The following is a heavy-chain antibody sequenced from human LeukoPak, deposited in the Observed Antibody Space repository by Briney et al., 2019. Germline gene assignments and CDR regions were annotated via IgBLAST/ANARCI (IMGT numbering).Heavy chain of an antibody. CDR2: IRSKAYGGTT. CDR1: GFTFSNAW. CDR3: TRERNWGAPS. J-gene: IGHJ4*02. Sequence: GGSLRLSCAASGFTFSNAWMSWVRQAPGKGLEWVGFIRSKAYGGTTEYAASVKGRFTISRDDSKSIAYLQMNSLKTEDTAVYYCTRERNWGAPSWGQGTLVTVSS. D-gene: IGHD7-27*01. V-gene: IGHV3-49*04.